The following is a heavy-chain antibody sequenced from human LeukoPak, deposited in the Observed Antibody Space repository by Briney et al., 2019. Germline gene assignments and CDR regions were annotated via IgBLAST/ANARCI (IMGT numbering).Heavy chain of an antibody. Sequence: ASVKVSCKPSGYTFNTYGITWVRQAPGQGLEWMGWISPYNGNTNYAQKFQGRVTLTTDTSTSTAYMELRSLRSDDTAVYYCARGPHERSGYPDDWGQGTLVTVSS. D-gene: IGHD3-22*01. CDR1: GYTFNTYG. CDR2: ISPYNGNT. V-gene: IGHV1-18*01. CDR3: ARGPHERSGYPDD. J-gene: IGHJ4*02.